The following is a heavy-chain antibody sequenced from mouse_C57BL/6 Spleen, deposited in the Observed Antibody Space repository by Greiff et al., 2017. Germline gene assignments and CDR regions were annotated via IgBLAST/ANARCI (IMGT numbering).Heavy chain of an antibody. V-gene: IGHV1-82*01. J-gene: IGHJ2*01. CDR1: GYAFSSSW. CDR2: IYPGDGDT. D-gene: IGHD2-5*01. CDR3: ARMAENSNYLPSYFDY. Sequence: QVQLQQSGPELVKPGASVKISCKASGYAFSSSWMNWVKQRPGKGLEWIGRIYPGDGDTNYNGKFKGKATLTADKSSSTAYMQLSSLTSEDSAVYFCARMAENSNYLPSYFDYWGQGTTLTVSS.